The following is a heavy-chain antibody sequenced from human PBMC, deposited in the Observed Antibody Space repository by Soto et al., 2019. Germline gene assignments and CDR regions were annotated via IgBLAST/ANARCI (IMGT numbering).Heavy chain of an antibody. Sequence: QVQLVQSGAEAKKPGSSVKVSCKASGGTFSSYTISWVRQAPGQGLEWMGRIIPILGIANYAQKFQGRVTITADKSTSTAYMELSSLRSEDTAVYYCASSPSIAAAGTVRYYFDYWGQGTLVTVSS. J-gene: IGHJ4*02. V-gene: IGHV1-69*02. D-gene: IGHD6-13*01. CDR1: GGTFSSYT. CDR3: ASSPSIAAAGTVRYYFDY. CDR2: IIPILGIA.